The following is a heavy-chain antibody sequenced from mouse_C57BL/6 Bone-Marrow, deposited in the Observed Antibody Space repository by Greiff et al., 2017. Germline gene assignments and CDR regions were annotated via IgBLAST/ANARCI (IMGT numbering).Heavy chain of an antibody. V-gene: IGHV3-6*01. CDR1: GYSITSGYY. Sequence: EVKLMESGPGLVKPSQSLSLTCSVTGYSITSGYYWNWIRQFPGNKLEWMGYISYDGSNNYNPSLKNRISITRDTSKNQFFLKLNSVTTEDTATYYCARAWFAYRGQGTLVTVSA. CDR3: ARAWFAY. J-gene: IGHJ3*01. CDR2: ISYDGSN.